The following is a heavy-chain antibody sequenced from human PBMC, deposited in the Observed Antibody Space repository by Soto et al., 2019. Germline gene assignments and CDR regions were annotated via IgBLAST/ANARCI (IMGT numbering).Heavy chain of an antibody. D-gene: IGHD6-19*01. J-gene: IGHJ4*02. CDR1: GGSISGHY. CDR2: IFYTGST. Sequence: ETLSLTCTVSGGSISGHYWIWIRQSPGKRLEWIGYIFYTGSTNYNPSLKSRVTLSADTSKNQFSLRLSSVTAADTAVYYCARVGSSGWSPDYWGQGTLVTVS. V-gene: IGHV4-59*11. CDR3: ARVGSSGWSPDY.